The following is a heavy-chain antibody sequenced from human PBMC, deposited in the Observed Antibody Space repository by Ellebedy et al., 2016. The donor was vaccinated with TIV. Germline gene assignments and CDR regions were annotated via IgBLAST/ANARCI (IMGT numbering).Heavy chain of an antibody. CDR3: ASFIAGAKEFLGGP. D-gene: IGHD6-25*01. CDR1: GGSISSGGYY. V-gene: IGHV4-31*03. CDR2: IYYSGST. Sequence: SETLSLTCTVSGGSISSGGYYWSWIRQHPGKGLEWIGYIYYSGSTYYNPSLKSRVTISVDTSKNQFSLKLSSVTAADTAVYYCASFIAGAKEFLGGPWGQGTLVTVSS. J-gene: IGHJ5*02.